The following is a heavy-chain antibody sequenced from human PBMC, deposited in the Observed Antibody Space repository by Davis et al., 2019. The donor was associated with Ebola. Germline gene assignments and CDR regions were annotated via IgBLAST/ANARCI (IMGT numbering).Heavy chain of an antibody. J-gene: IGHJ3*01. CDR3: ARAPREYYGDNNSPWPRAFDV. CDR1: SVSISSHY. Sequence: PSETLSLTCTVSSVSISSHYWSWIRQPPGKGLEWIGHIYTDGNTDYNPFLKSRLTISLDMSQNQFSLKLYSVTAADTAAYYCARAPREYYGDNNSPWPRAFDVWGQGALVIVSS. D-gene: IGHD4/OR15-4a*01. V-gene: IGHV4-59*11. CDR2: IYTDGNT.